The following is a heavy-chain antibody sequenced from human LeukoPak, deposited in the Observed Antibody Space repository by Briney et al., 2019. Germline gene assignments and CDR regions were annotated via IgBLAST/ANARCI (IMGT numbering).Heavy chain of an antibody. D-gene: IGHD6-19*01. CDR3: ATAGVSSGWNEFDY. CDR1: GYTFTSYD. V-gene: IGHV1-8*01. Sequence: ASVKVSCKASGYTFTSYDINWVRQATGQGLEWMGWMNPNSGNTGYAQKFQGRVTMTEDTSTDTAYMELSSLRSEDTAVYYCATAGVSSGWNEFDYWGQGTLVTVSS. CDR2: MNPNSGNT. J-gene: IGHJ4*02.